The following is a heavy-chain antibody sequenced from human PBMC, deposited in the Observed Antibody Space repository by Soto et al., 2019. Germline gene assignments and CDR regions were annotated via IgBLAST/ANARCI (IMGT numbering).Heavy chain of an antibody. CDR3: ARASSESSSSWQYYFDY. J-gene: IGHJ4*02. D-gene: IGHD6-13*01. Sequence: PGGSLRLSCAASGFTVSSNYMSWVRQAPGKGLEWVSVIYSGGSTYYADSVKGRFTISRDNSKNTLYLQMNSLRAEDTAVYYCARASSESSSSWQYYFDYWGQGTLVTVSS. V-gene: IGHV3-66*01. CDR1: GFTVSSNY. CDR2: IYSGGST.